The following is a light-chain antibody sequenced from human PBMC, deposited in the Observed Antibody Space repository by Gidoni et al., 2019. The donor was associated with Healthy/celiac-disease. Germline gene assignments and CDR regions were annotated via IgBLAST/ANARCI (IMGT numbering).Light chain of an antibody. CDR2: DAS. CDR3: QQRSNWPT. CDR1: QSVSSY. V-gene: IGKV3-11*01. J-gene: IGKJ4*01. Sequence: EIVLTQSPATLSLSPGERATLSCRASQSVSSYLAWYQQKPGQAPRLLIYDASNRATGIPARFSGSGPGTDFTLTISILDPEDFAVYYCQQRSNWPTFGGGTKVEIK.